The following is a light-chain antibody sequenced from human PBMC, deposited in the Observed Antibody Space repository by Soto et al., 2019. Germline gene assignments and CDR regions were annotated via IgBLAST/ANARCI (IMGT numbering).Light chain of an antibody. CDR2: DAS. CDR1: QSVSSY. J-gene: IGKJ2*01. CDR3: QHRSNWPYT. V-gene: IGKV3-11*01. Sequence: EIVLTQSPATLSLSPGERATLSCRASQSVSSYLAWYQQKPGQAPRLLIYDASNRATGIPARFSGSGSGTDFTLTISSLEHEDFADYYYQHRSNWPYTFGQGTKLEIK.